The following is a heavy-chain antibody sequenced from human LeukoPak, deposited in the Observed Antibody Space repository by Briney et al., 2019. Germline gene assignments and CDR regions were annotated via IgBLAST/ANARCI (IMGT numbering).Heavy chain of an antibody. CDR3: ARYQDQLLHFDY. Sequence: SETLSLTCTVSGVSIRSGGYYWSWVRQHPGKGLGWIGYIYYSGSTYYNPSLKSRVTISVDTSKNQFSLKLSSVTAADTAVYYCARYQDQLLHFDYWGQGTLVTVSS. CDR1: GVSIRSGGYY. J-gene: IGHJ4*02. V-gene: IGHV4-31*03. CDR2: IYYSGST. D-gene: IGHD2-2*01.